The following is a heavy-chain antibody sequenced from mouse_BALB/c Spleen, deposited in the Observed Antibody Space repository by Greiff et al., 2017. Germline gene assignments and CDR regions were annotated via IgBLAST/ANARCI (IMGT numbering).Heavy chain of an antibody. CDR1: GFTFSSYT. Sequence: EVKLVESGGGLVKPGGSLKLSCAASGFTFSSYTMSWVRQTPEKRLEWVATISSGGSYTYYPDSVKGRFTISRDNAKNTLYLQMSSLKSEDTAMYYCTREGTGTVYYFDYWGQGTTLTVSS. CDR2: ISSGGSYT. CDR3: TREGTGTVYYFDY. D-gene: IGHD4-1*01. V-gene: IGHV5-6-4*01. J-gene: IGHJ2*01.